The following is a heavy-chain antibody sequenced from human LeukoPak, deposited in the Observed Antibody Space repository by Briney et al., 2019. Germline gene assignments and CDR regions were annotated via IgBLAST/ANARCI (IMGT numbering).Heavy chain of an antibody. Sequence: SETLSLICTVSGGSISSYYWSWIRQPPGKGLEWIGYIYYSGSTNYNPSLKSRVAISVDTSKNQFSLKLSSVTAADTAVYYCARDRPGSYWYFDLWGRGTLVTVSS. CDR1: GGSISSYY. D-gene: IGHD3-10*01. V-gene: IGHV4-59*01. CDR2: IYYSGST. CDR3: ARDRPGSYWYFDL. J-gene: IGHJ2*01.